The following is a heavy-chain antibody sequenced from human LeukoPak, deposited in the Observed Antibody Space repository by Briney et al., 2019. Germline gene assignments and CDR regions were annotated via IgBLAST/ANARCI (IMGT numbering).Heavy chain of an antibody. CDR1: GGSCDDSY. Sequence: SETLSLTCAVYGGSCDDSYCSWIRQPPGKGLEWIGEIHPYGIFYYNSSLMSRVTISIDTSKSQFSLRLTSVTAADTAFYYCARGRDRSKAGDHWGQGSPVTVSS. CDR3: ARGRDRSKAGDH. V-gene: IGHV4-34*01. CDR2: IHPYGIF. D-gene: IGHD5-24*01. J-gene: IGHJ4*02.